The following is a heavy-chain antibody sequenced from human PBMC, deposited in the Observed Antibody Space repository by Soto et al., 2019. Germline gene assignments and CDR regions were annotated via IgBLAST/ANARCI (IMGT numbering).Heavy chain of an antibody. CDR2: IIPSFGTP. CDR1: GGSFSTYA. V-gene: IGHV1-69*01. CDR3: ARDALGVDY. Sequence: QVQLEQSGAEVKKPGASVKVSCKSSGGSFSTYAIGWVRQAPGQGLEWMGQIIPSFGTPNYAQQFQGRVTITADESTNTAYMELISLRFEDTAIYYCARDALGVDYWGQGTHLTVSS. J-gene: IGHJ4*02. D-gene: IGHD2-8*01.